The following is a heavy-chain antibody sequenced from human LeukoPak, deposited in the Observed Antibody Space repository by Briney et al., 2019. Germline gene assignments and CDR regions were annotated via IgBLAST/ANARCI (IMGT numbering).Heavy chain of an antibody. CDR3: ARDYCSSSSCYSGAFAI. Sequence: PSETLSLTCAVYGGSFNGYYWCWVRQPPGKGREWAGEINPGGSTKYYPSLKSRLTISLDPHKNQFYMKLRSVTAAEKALYYCARDYCSSSSCYSGAFAIWGQGTTVTVSS. V-gene: IGHV4-34*01. CDR2: INPGGST. CDR1: GGSFNGYY. J-gene: IGHJ3*02. D-gene: IGHD2-2*02.